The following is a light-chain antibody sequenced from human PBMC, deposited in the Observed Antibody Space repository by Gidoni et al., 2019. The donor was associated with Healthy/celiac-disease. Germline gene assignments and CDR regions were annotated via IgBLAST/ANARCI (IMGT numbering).Light chain of an antibody. CDR1: SSDVGCYNY. J-gene: IGLJ1*01. CDR2: EVS. CDR3: SSYTSSSTPYV. Sequence: QSALTPPAPVSGSPGPPITISCTGTSSDVGCYNYVSWYQQHPGKAPKLMIYEVSNRPSGVSNRFSGSKSGNTASLTISGLQAEDEADYYCSSYTSSSTPYVFGTGTKVTVL. V-gene: IGLV2-14*01.